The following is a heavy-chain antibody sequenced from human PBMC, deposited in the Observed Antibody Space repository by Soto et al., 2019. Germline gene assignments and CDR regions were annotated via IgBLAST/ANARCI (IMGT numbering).Heavy chain of an antibody. CDR2: IKQDGSET. CDR1: GFTFSSYW. D-gene: IGHD6-19*01. Sequence: PGGSLRLSCGASGFTFSSYWMNWVRHAPGKGLEWVANIKQDGSETSYVDSVKGRFTISRDNAKNSLYLQMNSLRAEDTAVYYCARVDDSAWYTRDYWGQGTLVTVSS. CDR3: ARVDDSAWYTRDY. V-gene: IGHV3-7*01. J-gene: IGHJ4*02.